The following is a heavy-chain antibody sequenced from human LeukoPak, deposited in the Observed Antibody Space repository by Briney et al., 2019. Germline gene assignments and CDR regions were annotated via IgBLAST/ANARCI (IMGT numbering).Heavy chain of an antibody. CDR2: INPNSGGT. D-gene: IGHD1-1*01. CDR1: GYAFTGYY. J-gene: IGHJ4*02. V-gene: IGHV1-2*02. Sequence: ASVKVSCKASGYAFTGYYIHWVRQAPGQGLEWMGWINPNSGGTNYAQNFQGRVTMTRDTSIGTAYMELSRLRSDDTAVCYCARDWSNYNDYWGQGTLVTVSS. CDR3: ARDWSNYNDY.